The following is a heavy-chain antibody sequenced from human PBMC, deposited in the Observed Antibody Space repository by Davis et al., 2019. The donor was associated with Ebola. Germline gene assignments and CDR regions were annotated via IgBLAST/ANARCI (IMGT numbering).Heavy chain of an antibody. V-gene: IGHV4-39*01. D-gene: IGHD2-2*01. Sequence: GSLRLSCTVSGGSISSSSYYWGWIRQPPGKGLEWIGSIYYSGSTYYNPSLKSRVTISVDTSRNQFSLKLSSVTAADTAVYYCARRTLSYYYGMDVWGQGTTVTVSS. CDR1: GGSISSSSYY. CDR3: ARRTLSYYYGMDV. J-gene: IGHJ6*02. CDR2: IYYSGST.